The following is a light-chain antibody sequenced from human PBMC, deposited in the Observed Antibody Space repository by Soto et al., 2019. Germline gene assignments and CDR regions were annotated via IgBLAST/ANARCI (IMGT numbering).Light chain of an antibody. V-gene: IGKV3-15*01. Sequence: ETVMTQSPATLSVSPGDRVTLSCRASQSIGTNLLWLQQSPGQPPRLLISGASDRVAGVPDRFSGSGSGTDFTLTISRLQSEDCAVYYCQQYAGWPHSFGQGSKLEIK. CDR1: QSIGTN. CDR3: QQYAGWPHS. CDR2: GAS. J-gene: IGKJ2*03.